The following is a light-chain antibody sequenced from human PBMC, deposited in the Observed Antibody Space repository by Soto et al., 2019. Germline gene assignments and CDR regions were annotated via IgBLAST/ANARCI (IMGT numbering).Light chain of an antibody. V-gene: IGKV1-27*01. CDR1: QGISNF. CDR2: AAS. J-gene: IGKJ1*01. CDR3: QRYNSAPWT. Sequence: DIQMTQSPSSLSASVGDRVTITCRASQGISNFLAWYQQKPGKVPKLLIYAASTLQSGVPSRLSGSGSGTDFTLTISSLQPEDVATYYCQRYNSAPWTFGQGTRVEIK.